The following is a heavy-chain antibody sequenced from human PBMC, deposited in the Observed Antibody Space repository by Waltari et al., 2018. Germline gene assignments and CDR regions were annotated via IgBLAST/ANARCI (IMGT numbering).Heavy chain of an antibody. CDR2: INPNSGGT. D-gene: IGHD3-10*01. Sequence: QVQLVQSGAEVKKPGASVKVSCKASGYTFTGYYMHWVRQAPGQGLEWMGWINPNSGGTNYEQKFPGRVTMTRDTAISTAYMELSRLSSDDTAVYYCARVTMVRGVLYYYGMDVWGQGTTVTVSS. CDR1: GYTFTGYY. CDR3: ARVTMVRGVLYYYGMDV. J-gene: IGHJ6*02. V-gene: IGHV1-2*02.